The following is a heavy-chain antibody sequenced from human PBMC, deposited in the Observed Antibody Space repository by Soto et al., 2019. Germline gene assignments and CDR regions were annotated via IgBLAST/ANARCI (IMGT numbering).Heavy chain of an antibody. D-gene: IGHD6-6*01. Sequence: GESLKISCKGSGYGFTSYWIGWVRQMPGKGLEWMGIIYPGDSDTRYSPSFQGQVTISADKSISTAYLQWSSLKASDTAMYYCARHVGYSSSPTYYYYYGMDVWGQGTTVTVSS. CDR3: ARHVGYSSSPTYYYYYGMDV. J-gene: IGHJ6*02. V-gene: IGHV5-51*01. CDR1: GYGFTSYW. CDR2: IYPGDSDT.